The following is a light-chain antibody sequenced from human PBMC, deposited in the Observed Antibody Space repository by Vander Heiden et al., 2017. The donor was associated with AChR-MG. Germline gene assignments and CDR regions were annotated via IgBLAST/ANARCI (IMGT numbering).Light chain of an antibody. J-gene: IGKJ1*01. V-gene: IGKV3-20*01. Sequence: ELVLTQSPGTLSLSPGERATLSCRASQIVTGDYLARYQQKPGQAPRLLIYGASGRATDIPDRFSGSGSGTDFTLTISRLEPEDFAVYFCQQYGSSPPWTFGQGTKVEIK. CDR1: QIVTGDY. CDR2: GAS. CDR3: QQYGSSPPWT.